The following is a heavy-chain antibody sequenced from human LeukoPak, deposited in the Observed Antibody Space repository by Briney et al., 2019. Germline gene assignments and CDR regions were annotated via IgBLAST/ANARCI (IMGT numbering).Heavy chain of an antibody. Sequence: GGSLRLSCAVSGFNFNTYSMNWVRQAPGKGPEWVSSISSTSNYIYYAESVKGRFAVSRDNAKNSLYLQMNSLRAEDTAVYYCARGRAAAANWFDPWGQGTLVTVSS. CDR2: ISSTSNYI. CDR3: ARGRAAAANWFDP. D-gene: IGHD6-13*01. CDR1: GFNFNTYS. J-gene: IGHJ5*02. V-gene: IGHV3-21*01.